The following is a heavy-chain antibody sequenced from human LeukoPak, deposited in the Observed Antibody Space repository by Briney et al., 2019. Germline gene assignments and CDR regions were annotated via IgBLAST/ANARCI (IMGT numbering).Heavy chain of an antibody. Sequence: ASVKVSCKASGYTFTGYYMHWVRQAPGQGLEWMGCINPNSGGTNYAQKFQGRVTITRDTSISTAYMELSRLRSDDTAVYYCASDGGPAYYYYMDVWGKGTTVTISS. CDR2: INPNSGGT. CDR3: ASDGGPAYYYYMDV. J-gene: IGHJ6*03. V-gene: IGHV1-2*02. CDR1: GYTFTGYY. D-gene: IGHD2-2*01.